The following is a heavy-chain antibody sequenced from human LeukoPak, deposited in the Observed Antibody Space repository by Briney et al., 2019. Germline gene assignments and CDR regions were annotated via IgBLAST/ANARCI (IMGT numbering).Heavy chain of an antibody. CDR1: GYTFTSCG. J-gene: IGHJ6*03. Sequence: ASVKVSCKASGYTFTSCGISWVRQAPGQGLEWMGWISAYNGNTNYAQKLQGRVTMTTDTSTSTAYMELRSLRSDDTAVYYCARACPYYYGSGSYYKTQSIVGYYYMDVWGKGTTVTVSS. D-gene: IGHD3-10*01. V-gene: IGHV1-18*01. CDR2: ISAYNGNT. CDR3: ARACPYYYGSGSYYKTQSIVGYYYMDV.